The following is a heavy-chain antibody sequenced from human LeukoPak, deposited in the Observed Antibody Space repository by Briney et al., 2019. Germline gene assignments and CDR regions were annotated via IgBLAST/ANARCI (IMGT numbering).Heavy chain of an antibody. D-gene: IGHD3-3*01. Sequence: GGSLRLSCAASGFTFSSYWMHWVRQAPGKGLVWVSRINSDGSSISYADSVKGRFTISRDNAKNTLYLQMNSLRAEDTAVYYCLKGGYYSHNRFDPWGQGTLVTVSS. CDR3: LKGGYYSHNRFDP. V-gene: IGHV3-74*01. CDR1: GFTFSSYW. CDR2: INSDGSSI. J-gene: IGHJ5*02.